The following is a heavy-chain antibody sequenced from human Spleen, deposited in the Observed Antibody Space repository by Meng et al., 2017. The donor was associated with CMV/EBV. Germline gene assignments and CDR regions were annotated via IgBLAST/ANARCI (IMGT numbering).Heavy chain of an antibody. CDR3: AREVSDFGVVIIPGGPQALDY. Sequence: QVRVEETGPGLWKPSGTLYLTSSVSVASISSYYWSWIRQPAGKGLEWIGRIYTSGSTNYNPSLKSRVTMSVDTSKNQFSLKLSSVTAADTAVYYCAREVSDFGVVIIPGGPQALDYWGQGTLVTVSS. CDR2: IYTSGST. CDR1: VASISSYY. V-gene: IGHV4-4*07. J-gene: IGHJ4*02. D-gene: IGHD3-3*01.